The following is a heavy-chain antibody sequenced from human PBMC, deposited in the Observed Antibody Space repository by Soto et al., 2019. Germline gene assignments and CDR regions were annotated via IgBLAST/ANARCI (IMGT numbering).Heavy chain of an antibody. J-gene: IGHJ3*02. CDR1: GFTFSSYA. CDR2: ISGSGGST. D-gene: IGHD2-2*01. Sequence: EVQLLESGGGLVQPGGSLRLSCAASGFTFSSYAMSWVRQAPGKGLEWVSAISGSGGSTYYADSVKGRFTISRDNSKNTLYLQMNSLRAEDTAVYYCAKGRPHFEYHGDAFDIWGQGTMVTVSS. CDR3: AKGRPHFEYHGDAFDI. V-gene: IGHV3-23*01.